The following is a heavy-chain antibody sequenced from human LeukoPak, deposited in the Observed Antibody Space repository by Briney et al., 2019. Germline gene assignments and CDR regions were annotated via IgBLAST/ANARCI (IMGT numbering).Heavy chain of an antibody. Sequence: GGSLRLSCTASGVTSADYAMHWVRQAPGKGLEWVSGIYSNRQEIDYADSVKGRFIISRDDAKNSLFLQMNSLRPEDTGVYYCGRDITPGGLDVLGQGTTVTVS. D-gene: IGHD1-20*01. J-gene: IGHJ6*02. CDR3: GRDITPGGLDV. CDR2: IYSNRQEI. CDR1: GVTSADYA. V-gene: IGHV3-9*02.